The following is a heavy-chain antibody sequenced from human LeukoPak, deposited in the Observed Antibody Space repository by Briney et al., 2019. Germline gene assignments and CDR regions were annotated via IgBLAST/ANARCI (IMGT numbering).Heavy chain of an antibody. J-gene: IGHJ6*02. Sequence: ASVKVSCKASGYTFVSHGFSWVRQAPGQGLEWMGWISAHNGRTNYSQKFQGRVTMTTDTSTSTTYMELRSLRSDDTAVYFCARDYRDTAMDFCGMDVWGQGTTVTVFS. D-gene: IGHD5-18*01. CDR3: ARDYRDTAMDFCGMDV. CDR2: ISAHNGRT. V-gene: IGHV1-18*01. CDR1: GYTFVSHG.